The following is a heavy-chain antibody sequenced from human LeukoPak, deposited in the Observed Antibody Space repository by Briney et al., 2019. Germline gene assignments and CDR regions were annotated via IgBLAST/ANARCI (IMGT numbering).Heavy chain of an antibody. CDR2: INNDGTGT. CDR1: GFTLSTYW. V-gene: IGHV3-74*01. Sequence: GGSLRPSCAASGFTLSTYWMYWVRQAPGKGLEYVSRINNDGTGTTYADSVKGRFTISRDNAKNTVYLQMNSLRPEDTAMYYCARGGLDHAFDLWGQGTLVTVSS. J-gene: IGHJ3*01. D-gene: IGHD3/OR15-3a*01. CDR3: ARGGLDHAFDL.